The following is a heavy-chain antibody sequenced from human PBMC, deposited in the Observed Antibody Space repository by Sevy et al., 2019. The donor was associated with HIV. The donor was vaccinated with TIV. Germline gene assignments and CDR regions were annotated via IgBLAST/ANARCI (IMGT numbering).Heavy chain of an antibody. CDR3: VKTPMTEAAPFFDF. CDR2: ISWNSGSL. J-gene: IGHJ4*02. D-gene: IGHD6-19*01. V-gene: IGHV3-9*01. CDR1: GFTFEDYA. Sequence: GGSLRLSCVGSGFTFEDYALHWVRQAPGKGLEWVSGISWNSGSLDYADSGRGRFTIFRDNAKKTLYMQMDSLRSGDTALYHCVKTPMTEAAPFFDFWGQGTAVTVSS.